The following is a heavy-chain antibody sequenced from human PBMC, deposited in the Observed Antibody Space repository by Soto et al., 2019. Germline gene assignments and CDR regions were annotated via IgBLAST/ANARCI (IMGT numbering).Heavy chain of an antibody. CDR3: ARDYYKYYDSSGYSRPPAY. Sequence: PGGSLRLSCAASGFTFSSYAMHWVRQAPGKGLEWVALISYDGSDKDYADSVKGRFTISRDNSRNTLFLQMNSLRAEDTAVYYCARDYYKYYDSSGYSRPPAYWGQGTLVTVSS. CDR2: ISYDGSDK. V-gene: IGHV3-30-3*01. J-gene: IGHJ4*02. D-gene: IGHD3-22*01. CDR1: GFTFSSYA.